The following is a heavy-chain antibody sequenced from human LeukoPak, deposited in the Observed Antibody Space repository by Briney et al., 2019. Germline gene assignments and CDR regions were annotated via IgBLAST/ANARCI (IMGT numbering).Heavy chain of an antibody. J-gene: IGHJ4*02. V-gene: IGHV3-30*18. CDR2: ISYDGSNK. CDR1: GFTFSSYG. Sequence: GGSLRLSCAASGFTFSSYGMHWVRQAPGKGLEWVAVISYDGSNKYYADSVKGRFTISRDNSKNTLYLQMNSLRAEDTAVYYCAKIAYGDYLEPFDYWGQGTLVTVSS. D-gene: IGHD4-17*01. CDR3: AKIAYGDYLEPFDY.